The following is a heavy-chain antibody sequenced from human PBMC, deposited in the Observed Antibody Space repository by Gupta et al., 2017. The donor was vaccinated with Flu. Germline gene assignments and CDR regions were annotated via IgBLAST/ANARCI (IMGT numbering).Heavy chain of an antibody. D-gene: IGHD3-16*01. Sequence: EVQLVESGGDLVQPGGSLRLSCAASGFTFRSHWMSWVRQAPGKGLEWVANIKQGGNEKFYVDSAKGRFTISRDDARNSLSLQMNSLRAEDTAVYYCARGPNYGDRADFFDYWGQGSLVIVSS. CDR3: ARGPNYGDRADFFDY. J-gene: IGHJ4*02. CDR2: IKQGGNEK. V-gene: IGHV3-7*01. CDR1: GFTFRSHW.